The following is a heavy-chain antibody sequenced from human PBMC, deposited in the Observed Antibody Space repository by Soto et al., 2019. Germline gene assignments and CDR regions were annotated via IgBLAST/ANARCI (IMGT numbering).Heavy chain of an antibody. CDR3: ATAPAKIFGVVIGSNWYFDL. Sequence: SVKVCFKASVCTFSRYGLSWVRQAPVQGLQWMGGIIPIFGTANYAQKFQGRVKITADKSTSTAYMELSSLRSEATAVYYCATAPAKIFGVVIGSNWYFDLWGRGTPVTVYS. D-gene: IGHD3-3*01. J-gene: IGHJ2*01. CDR1: VCTFSRYG. CDR2: IIPIFGTA. V-gene: IGHV1-69*06.